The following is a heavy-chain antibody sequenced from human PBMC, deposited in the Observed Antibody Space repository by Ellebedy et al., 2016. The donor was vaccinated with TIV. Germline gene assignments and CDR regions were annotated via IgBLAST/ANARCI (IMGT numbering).Heavy chain of an antibody. J-gene: IGHJ4*02. Sequence: GESLKISCKGSGYRFTSYWIGWVRQMPGKGLEWMGIIYPGDSDNRYSPSFQGQVTISVDNSISTAYLQWSSLKASDTAMYYCARPSSGWYPDYWGQGTLVTVSS. D-gene: IGHD6-19*01. CDR2: IYPGDSDN. CDR3: ARPSSGWYPDY. V-gene: IGHV5-51*01. CDR1: GYRFTSYW.